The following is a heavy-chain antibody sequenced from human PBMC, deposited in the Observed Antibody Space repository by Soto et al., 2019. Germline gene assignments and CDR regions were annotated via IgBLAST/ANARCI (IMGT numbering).Heavy chain of an antibody. V-gene: IGHV4-39*01. CDR3: APTGSGYYSDYWYFDL. CDR2: IYYSGST. J-gene: IGHJ2*01. Sequence: QLQLQESGPGLVKPSETLSLTCTVSGGSISSSSYYWGWIRQPPGKGLEWIGSIYYSGSTYYNPSLKSRVTISVDTSKNQFSLKLSSVTAADTAVYYCAPTGSGYYSDYWYFDLWGRGTLVTVSP. D-gene: IGHD3-22*01. CDR1: GGSISSSSYY.